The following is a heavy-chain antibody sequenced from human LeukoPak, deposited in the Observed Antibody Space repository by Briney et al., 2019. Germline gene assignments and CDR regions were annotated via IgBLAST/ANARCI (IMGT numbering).Heavy chain of an antibody. CDR1: GFTFSNSG. V-gene: IGHV3-30*02. CDR2: IRSDGSNK. J-gene: IGHJ4*02. D-gene: IGHD6-25*01. CDR3: ARGGSGWDFDF. Sequence: PGGSLRLFCAASGFTFSNSGMHWVRQAPGKGLEWVAFIRSDGSNKYYAASVKGRFTISRDDSKNTLHLQMNGLRAEDAAIYYCARGGSGWDFDFWGQGTLVTVSS.